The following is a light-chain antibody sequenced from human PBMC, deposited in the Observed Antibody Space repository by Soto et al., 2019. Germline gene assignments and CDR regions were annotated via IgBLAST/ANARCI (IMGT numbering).Light chain of an antibody. CDR2: AAS. V-gene: IGKV1-39*01. Sequence: DLQMTQSPSSLSASVGDRVTITCQASQSISTYLNWYQQKPGKAPKLLIYAASSLQSGVPSRFSGSGSGTDFTLTISSLQPEDFATYYCQQSYSTLLITFGQGTLLEI. CDR1: QSISTY. J-gene: IGKJ5*01. CDR3: QQSYSTLLIT.